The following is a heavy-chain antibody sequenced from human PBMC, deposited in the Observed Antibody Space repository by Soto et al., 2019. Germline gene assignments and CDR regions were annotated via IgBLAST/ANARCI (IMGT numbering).Heavy chain of an antibody. D-gene: IGHD2-15*01. CDR1: GGSVRGGSYY. CDR2: IYYSGST. J-gene: IGHJ6*02. V-gene: IGHV4-61*01. Sequence: SETLSLTCTVSGGSVRGGSYYWSWIRQPPGRGLGWIGYIYYSGSTKYNHSLKSRVTISVDTSRNQFSLKLSSVAAADTAVYYCARERDRFYYYAMDVWGQGTTVTVSS. CDR3: ARERDRFYYYAMDV.